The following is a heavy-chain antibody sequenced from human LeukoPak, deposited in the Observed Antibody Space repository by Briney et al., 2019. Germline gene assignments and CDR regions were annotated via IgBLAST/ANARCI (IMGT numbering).Heavy chain of an antibody. Sequence: GGSLRLSCAASGFTFSSYAMSWVRQAPGKGLEWVSVIYSGGSTYYADSVKGRFTISRHNSKNTLYLQMNSLRAEDTAVYYCARGYSYGRPFDYWGQGTLVTVSS. CDR1: GFTFSSYA. CDR3: ARGYSYGRPFDY. D-gene: IGHD5-18*01. CDR2: IYSGGST. V-gene: IGHV3-53*04. J-gene: IGHJ4*02.